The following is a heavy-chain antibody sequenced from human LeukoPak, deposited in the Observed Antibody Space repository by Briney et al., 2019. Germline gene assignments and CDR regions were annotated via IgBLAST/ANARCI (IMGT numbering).Heavy chain of an antibody. CDR1: GYTFTSYY. J-gene: IGHJ6*02. Sequence: ATVKVSCKASGYTFTSYYMHWVRQAPGQGLEWMGIINPSGGSTSYAQKLQGRVTMTTDTSTSTAYMELRSLRSDDTAVYYCARDANRNGIAAPTSYYYGMDVWGQGTTVTVSS. D-gene: IGHD6-6*01. CDR2: INPSGGST. CDR3: ARDANRNGIAAPTSYYYGMDV. V-gene: IGHV1-46*01.